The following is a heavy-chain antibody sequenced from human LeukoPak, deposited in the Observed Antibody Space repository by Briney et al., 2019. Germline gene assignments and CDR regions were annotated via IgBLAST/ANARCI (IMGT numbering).Heavy chain of an antibody. CDR1: GFTISNYW. Sequence: GGSLRLSCVGSGFTISNYWMHWGRQAPGTGLVWVSRSHPDGSITTYADSVKGRFTISRDNAKNTLYLQMNSLRAEDTAVYYCAPKQTYSPYNWFDPWGQGTLVTVSS. V-gene: IGHV3-74*03. CDR2: SHPDGSIT. J-gene: IGHJ5*02. CDR3: APKQTYSPYNWFDP. D-gene: IGHD5-12*01.